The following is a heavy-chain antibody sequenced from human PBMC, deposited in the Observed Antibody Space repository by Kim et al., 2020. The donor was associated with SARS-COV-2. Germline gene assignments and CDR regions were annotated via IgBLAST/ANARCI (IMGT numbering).Heavy chain of an antibody. CDR1: GFTFSSYG. CDR3: AKDWGSRGYMYGGGSYFDY. Sequence: GGSLRLSCAASGFTFSSYGMHWVRQAPGKGLQWVATISYDGNNEYYADSVKGRFTISRDNSKNTLYLEMNSLRTEDAAVYYCAKDWGSRGYMYGGGSYFDYWGQGTLVTVSS. V-gene: IGHV3-30*18. J-gene: IGHJ4*02. D-gene: IGHD5-18*01. CDR2: ISYDGNNE.